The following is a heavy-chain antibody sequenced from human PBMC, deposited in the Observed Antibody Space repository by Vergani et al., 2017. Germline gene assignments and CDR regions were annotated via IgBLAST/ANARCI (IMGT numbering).Heavy chain of an antibody. D-gene: IGHD3-22*01. J-gene: IGHJ3*02. CDR3: ARDLEYYYDSSGYRDAFDI. CDR2: ISSSSSTI. CDR1: GFTFSSYS. Sequence: EVQLVESGGGLVQPGGSLRLSCAASGFTFSSYSMNWVRQATGKGLEWVSYISSSSSTIYYADSVKGRFTISRDNAKNSLYLQMNSLRAEDTAVYYCARDLEYYYDSSGYRDAFDIWGQGTMVTVSS. V-gene: IGHV3-48*01.